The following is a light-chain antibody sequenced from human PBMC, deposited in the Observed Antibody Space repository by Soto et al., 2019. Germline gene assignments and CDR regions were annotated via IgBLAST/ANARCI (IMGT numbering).Light chain of an antibody. CDR1: QSVSNNY. V-gene: IGKV3-20*01. CDR2: GAS. Sequence: RATLSCRASQSVSNNYLAWYQQKPGQAPRLVIYGASSRGTGIPDRFSASGSGTDFTLTISRLEPEDFAVYYCQQYISSPLTFGQGTKVDIK. J-gene: IGKJ1*01. CDR3: QQYISSPLT.